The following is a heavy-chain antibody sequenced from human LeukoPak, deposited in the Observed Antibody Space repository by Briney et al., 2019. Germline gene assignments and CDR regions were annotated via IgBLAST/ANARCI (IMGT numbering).Heavy chain of an antibody. Sequence: GGSLRLSCAASGFTFSSYWMHWVRQAPGKGLVWVSIIYSGGSTYYADSVKGRFTISRDNSKNTLYLQMNSLRAEDTAVYYCASIMRDYYDSSGTLFDYWGQGTLVTVSS. CDR1: GFTFSSYW. V-gene: IGHV3-66*01. CDR3: ASIMRDYYDSSGTLFDY. CDR2: IYSGGST. J-gene: IGHJ4*02. D-gene: IGHD3-22*01.